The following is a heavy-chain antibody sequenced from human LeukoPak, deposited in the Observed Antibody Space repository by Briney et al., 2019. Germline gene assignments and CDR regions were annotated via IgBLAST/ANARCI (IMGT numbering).Heavy chain of an antibody. V-gene: IGHV3-23*01. J-gene: IGHJ4*02. CDR2: ISGSGGST. D-gene: IGHD3-10*01. CDR3: AASAGPINF. CDR1: GFSFSSYA. Sequence: GGSLRLACAASGFSFSSYAMSWVHQAPGKGLEWVSAISGSGGSTYYADSVKGRFTISRDNSKNTLYLQMNSLRAENTAVYYCAASAGPINFWGQGTLVTVSS.